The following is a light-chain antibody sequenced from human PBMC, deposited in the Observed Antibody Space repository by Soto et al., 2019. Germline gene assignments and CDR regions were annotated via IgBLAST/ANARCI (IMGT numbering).Light chain of an antibody. CDR3: QQLNSYPRT. CDR1: QGISSY. Sequence: IQMTQSPSFLSASVGDRVTVTSRASQGISSYLAWYQQKPGKDPKLLIYAASTLQSGVPSRFSGSGSGTEFTLTISSLQPEDFATYYCQQLNSYPRTFGQGTKVDIK. CDR2: AAS. J-gene: IGKJ1*01. V-gene: IGKV1-9*01.